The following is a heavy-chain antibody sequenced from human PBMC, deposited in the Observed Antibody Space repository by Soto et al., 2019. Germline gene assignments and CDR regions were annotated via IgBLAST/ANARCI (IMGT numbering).Heavy chain of an antibody. CDR3: ARTPSDYDILTGYYLGLYFDY. J-gene: IGHJ4*02. D-gene: IGHD3-9*01. V-gene: IGHV4-34*01. Sequence: SETLSLTCAVYGGSFSGYYWSWIRRPPGKGLEWIGEINHSGSTNYNPSLKSRVTISVDTSKNQFSLKLSSVTAADTAVYYCARTPSDYDILTGYYLGLYFDYWGQGTLVTVSS. CDR1: GGSFSGYY. CDR2: INHSGST.